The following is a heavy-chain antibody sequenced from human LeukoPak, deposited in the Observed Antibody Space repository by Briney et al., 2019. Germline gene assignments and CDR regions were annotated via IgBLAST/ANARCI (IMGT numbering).Heavy chain of an antibody. Sequence: ASVKVSCKASGYTFTRYDTNRVRQATGQGLEGMGGMNPNSGNTCYAQNFQGRVTITRNTSIITAYTQLSSLRSEDTAVYYCARGLGRGWLRGIYYMDVWGKGTTVTVSS. CDR2: MNPNSGNT. CDR3: ARGLGRGWLRGIYYMDV. CDR1: GYTFTRYD. V-gene: IGHV1-8*03. J-gene: IGHJ6*03. D-gene: IGHD3-22*01.